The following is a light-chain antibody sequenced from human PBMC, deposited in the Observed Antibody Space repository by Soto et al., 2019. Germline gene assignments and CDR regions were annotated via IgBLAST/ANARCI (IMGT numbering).Light chain of an antibody. V-gene: IGKV1-5*01. CDR1: QSISSW. Sequence: DIQMTQSPSTLSASVGDRANITCRASQSISSWLAWYQQKPGKAPKLLIYDATSLESGVPSRFSGRGSGTEFTLTISSLQPDDFATYYCQQYNSYSRTFGQGTKVDIK. J-gene: IGKJ1*01. CDR2: DAT. CDR3: QQYNSYSRT.